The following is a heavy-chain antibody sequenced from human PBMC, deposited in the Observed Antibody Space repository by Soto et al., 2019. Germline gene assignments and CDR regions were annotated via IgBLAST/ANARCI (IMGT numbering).Heavy chain of an antibody. V-gene: IGHV1-18*01. CDR1: GYTFTSYG. D-gene: IGHD6-19*01. J-gene: IGHJ3*02. Sequence: ASVKVSCKASGYTFTSYGISWLRQAPGQGLEWMGWISAYNGNTNYAQKLQGRVTMTTDTSTSTAYMELRSLRSDDTAVYYCARVVGAVAAARGAFDIWGQGTMVTVSS. CDR2: ISAYNGNT. CDR3: ARVVGAVAAARGAFDI.